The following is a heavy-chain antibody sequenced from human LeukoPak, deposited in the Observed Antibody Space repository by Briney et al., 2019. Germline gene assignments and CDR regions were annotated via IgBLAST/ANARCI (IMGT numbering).Heavy chain of an antibody. D-gene: IGHD3-22*01. CDR1: GGSISSYY. CDR3: ATGGDYYDSSGYLRY. Sequence: SETLSLTCTVSGGSISSYYWSWIRQPPGKGLEWIGYIYYSGSTNYNPSLKSRVTISVDTSKNQFSLKLSSVTAADTAVYYCATGGDYYDSSGYLRYWGQGTLVTVSS. CDR2: IYYSGST. V-gene: IGHV4-59*01. J-gene: IGHJ4*02.